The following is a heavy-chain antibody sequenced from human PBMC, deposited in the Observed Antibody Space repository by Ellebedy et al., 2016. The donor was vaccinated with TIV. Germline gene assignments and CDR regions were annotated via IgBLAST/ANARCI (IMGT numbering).Heavy chain of an antibody. D-gene: IGHD4-23*01. V-gene: IGHV1-69*05. CDR2: IIPIFGTA. Sequence: SVKVSXXASGGTFSSYAISWVRQAPGQGLEWMGGIIPIFGTANYAQKFQGRVTITRDTSASTAYMELSSLRSEDTAVYYCARPRDYGGKDAFDIWGQGTMVTVSS. CDR1: GGTFSSYA. CDR3: ARPRDYGGKDAFDI. J-gene: IGHJ3*02.